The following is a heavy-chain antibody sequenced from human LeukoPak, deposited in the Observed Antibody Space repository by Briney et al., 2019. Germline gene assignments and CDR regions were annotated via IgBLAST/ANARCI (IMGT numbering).Heavy chain of an antibody. Sequence: SQTLSLTCTVSGSSISSGGYYWSWIRQHPGKGLEWIGYIYYSGSTYYNPSLKSRVTISVDTSKNQFSLKLSSVTAADTAVYYCATSDIVVVPAANWGQGTLVTVSS. D-gene: IGHD2-2*01. J-gene: IGHJ4*02. CDR1: GSSISSGGYY. CDR3: ATSDIVVVPAAN. CDR2: IYYSGST. V-gene: IGHV4-31*03.